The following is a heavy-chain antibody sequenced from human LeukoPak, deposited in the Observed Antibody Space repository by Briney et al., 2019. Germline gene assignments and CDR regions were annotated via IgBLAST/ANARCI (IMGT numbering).Heavy chain of an antibody. D-gene: IGHD2-15*01. J-gene: IGHJ6*04. Sequence: SETLSLTCTVSGGSISSGGYYWSWIRQHPGKGLEWIGYIYYSGSTYYNPSLKSRVTISVDTSKNQFSLKLSSVTAADTAVYYCARVVVVADYYCYGMDVWGKGTTVTVSS. V-gene: IGHV4-31*03. CDR3: ARVVVVADYYCYGMDV. CDR1: GGSISSGGYY. CDR2: IYYSGST.